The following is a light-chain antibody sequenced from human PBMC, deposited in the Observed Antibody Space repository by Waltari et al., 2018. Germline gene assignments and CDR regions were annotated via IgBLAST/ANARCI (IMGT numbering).Light chain of an antibody. J-gene: IGLJ2*01. CDR2: EAT. V-gene: IGLV2-23*02. CDR1: TSDIGPYNI. Sequence: QSALTQPASVSGSPGQSITISCTGTTSDIGPYNIISWYQQYPGRVPKLIIYEATRRPSWVSDRFSGSKSGNTASLTISGLQAEDEANYYCCSYTGTTTFLLFGGGTKLTVL. CDR3: CSYTGTTTFLL.